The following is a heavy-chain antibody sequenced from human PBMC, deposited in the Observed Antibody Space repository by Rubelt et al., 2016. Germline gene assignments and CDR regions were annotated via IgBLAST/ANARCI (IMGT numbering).Heavy chain of an antibody. CDR3: ARDVIVVVPAASYYYGMDV. Sequence: QVQLQESGPGLVKPSETLSLTCTVSGGSISSYYWSWIRQPPGKGLEWIGYIYYSGSTNYNPSLKSRVTISVATSKNQFSLKLGSVTASDTAVYYCARDVIVVVPAASYYYGMDVWGQGTTVTVSS. CDR1: GGSISSYY. J-gene: IGHJ6*02. V-gene: IGHV4-59*01. CDR2: IYYSGST. D-gene: IGHD2-2*01.